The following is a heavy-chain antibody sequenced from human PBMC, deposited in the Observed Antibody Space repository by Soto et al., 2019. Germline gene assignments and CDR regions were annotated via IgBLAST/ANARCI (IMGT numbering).Heavy chain of an antibody. CDR1: GYTFTSYY. V-gene: IGHV1-46*01. D-gene: IGHD3-22*01. CDR3: ARVMGYYDSSGYYSPYYYYYGMDV. J-gene: IGHJ6*02. Sequence: GASVKVSCKASGYTFTSYYMHWVRQAPGQGLEWMGIINPSGGSTSYAQKFQGRVTMTRDTSTSTVYMELSSLRSEDTAVYYCARVMGYYDSSGYYSPYYYYYGMDVWGQGTTVTVSS. CDR2: INPSGGST.